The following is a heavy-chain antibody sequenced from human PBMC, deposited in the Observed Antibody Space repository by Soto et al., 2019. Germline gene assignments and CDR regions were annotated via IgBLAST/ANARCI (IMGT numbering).Heavy chain of an antibody. J-gene: IGHJ6*02. V-gene: IGHV4-34*01. D-gene: IGHD3-3*01. CDR2: INHSGST. CDR3: ARVEVYYGMDV. CDR1: GGSFSGYY. Sequence: SETLSLTCAVYGGSFSGYYWSWIRQPPGKGLEWIGEINHSGSTNYNPSLKSRVTISVDTSKNQFSLKLSSVTAADTAVYYCARVEVYYGMDVWGQGTTVTGSS.